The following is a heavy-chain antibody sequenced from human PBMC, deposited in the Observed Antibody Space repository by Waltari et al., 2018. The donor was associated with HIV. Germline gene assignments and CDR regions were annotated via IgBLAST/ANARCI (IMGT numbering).Heavy chain of an antibody. J-gene: IGHJ4*02. CDR2: IWYDGDNK. CDR1: GFTSSNFA. D-gene: IGHD3-22*01. Sequence: QVQLVESGGGVVQPGRSLRLSGAASGFTSSNFAMHWGRQTPGKGLEWVAVIWYDGDNKYYADSVKGRFTISRDNSKNTLYLQMNSLRVEDTAVYYCARGGYYYDISGYYHYWGQGTLVTVSS. V-gene: IGHV3-33*01. CDR3: ARGGYYYDISGYYHY.